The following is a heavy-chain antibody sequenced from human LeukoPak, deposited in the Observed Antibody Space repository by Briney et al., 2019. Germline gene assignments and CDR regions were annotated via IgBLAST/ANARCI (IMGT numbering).Heavy chain of an antibody. CDR3: ARVYTYGSPTSYLDY. CDR2: ISSSSSYI. CDR1: GFTFSSYN. D-gene: IGHD5-18*01. V-gene: IGHV3-21*01. Sequence: TGGSLRLSCVASGFTFSSYNMNWVRQAPGKGLEWVSSISSSSSYIYYADSLKGRFTIPRDNARNSLFLQMNSLRAEDTAVYYCARVYTYGSPTSYLDYRGQGTVVTVSS. J-gene: IGHJ4*02.